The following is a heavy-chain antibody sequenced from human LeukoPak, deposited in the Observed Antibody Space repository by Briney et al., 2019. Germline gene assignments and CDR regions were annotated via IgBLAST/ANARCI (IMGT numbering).Heavy chain of an antibody. D-gene: IGHD3-10*01. Sequence: GGSLRLSCAASGFTFSSYGMHWVRQAPGKGLEWVAVIWYDGSNKYYADSVKGRFTISRDNSKNTLYLQMNSLRAEDTAVYHCARGVTMVRGVIIGDAFDIWGQGTMVTVSS. CDR1: GFTFSSYG. V-gene: IGHV3-33*01. J-gene: IGHJ3*02. CDR3: ARGVTMVRGVIIGDAFDI. CDR2: IWYDGSNK.